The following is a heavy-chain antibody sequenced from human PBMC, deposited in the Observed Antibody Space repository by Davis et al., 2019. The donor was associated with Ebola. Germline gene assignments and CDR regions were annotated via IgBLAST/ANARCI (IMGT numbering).Heavy chain of an antibody. D-gene: IGHD1-26*01. Sequence: GESLKISCSASGFTFRSYSMHWVRQAPGKGLEWVAYISSDGSKDYYVDSVKGRFTVSRDNSKNTLYLQMNSLRVEDTAVYDCARDRIGTYCIDYWGQGTLVTVSS. CDR2: ISSDGSKD. J-gene: IGHJ4*02. V-gene: IGHV3-30*14. CDR3: ARDRIGTYCIDY. CDR1: GFTFRSYS.